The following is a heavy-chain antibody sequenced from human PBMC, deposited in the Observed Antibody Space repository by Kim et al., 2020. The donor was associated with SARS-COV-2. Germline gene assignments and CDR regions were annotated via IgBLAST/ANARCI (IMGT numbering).Heavy chain of an antibody. Sequence: TYYNPSLKSRVTISVDTSKNPFSLKLSSVTAADTAVYYCARGMVEGYYDYWGQGTLVTVSS. V-gene: IGHV4-31*02. J-gene: IGHJ4*02. CDR2: T. CDR3: ARGMVEGYYDY. D-gene: IGHD2-8*01.